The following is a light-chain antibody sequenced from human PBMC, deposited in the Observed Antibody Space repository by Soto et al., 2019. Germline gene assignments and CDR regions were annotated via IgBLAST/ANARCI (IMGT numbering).Light chain of an antibody. CDR2: EVG. V-gene: IGLV2-14*01. J-gene: IGLJ1*01. CDR3: NSYTSSRTHV. CDR1: SSDVGGHNH. Sequence: QSALTQPASVSGSPGQSITISCTGSSSDVGGHNHVSWYQQHPGKSPKLIIYEVGNQPSGVSNRFSGSKSGNTASLTISGFQAEDEADYYFNSYTSSRTHVFGTGTKLTVL.